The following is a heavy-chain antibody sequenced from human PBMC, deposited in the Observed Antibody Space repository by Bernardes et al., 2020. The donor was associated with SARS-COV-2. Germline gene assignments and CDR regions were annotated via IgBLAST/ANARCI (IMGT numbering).Heavy chain of an antibody. V-gene: IGHV4-4*07. D-gene: IGHD1-26*01. CDR3: ARETGSHKY. J-gene: IGHJ4*02. CDR1: GDSISTYY. CDR2: VYSSGST. Sequence: SETLSLTCTVSGDSISTYYWSWIRQPAGKGLEWIGRVYSSGSTNYNPSLKSRITMSVDTSKSQFSLKLSSVTAADTAVYYCARETGSHKYWGQGTLVTVSS.